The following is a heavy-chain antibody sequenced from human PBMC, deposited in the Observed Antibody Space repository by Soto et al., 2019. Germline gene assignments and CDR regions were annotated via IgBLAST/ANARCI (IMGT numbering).Heavy chain of an antibody. CDR3: ASNYLYYYGSGNTNYYGMDV. V-gene: IGHV1-18*01. D-gene: IGHD3-10*01. CDR2: ISAYNGNT. CDR1: GGTFSSYA. J-gene: IGHJ6*02. Sequence: ASVKVSCKASGGTFSSYAISWVRQAPGQGLEWMGWISAYNGNTNYAQKLQGRVTMTTDTSTSTAYMELRSLRSDDTAVYYCASNYLYYYGSGNTNYYGMDVWGQGTTVTVSS.